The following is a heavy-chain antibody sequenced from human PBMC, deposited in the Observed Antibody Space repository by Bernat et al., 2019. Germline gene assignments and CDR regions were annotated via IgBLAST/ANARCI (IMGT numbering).Heavy chain of an antibody. J-gene: IGHJ3*02. CDR2: ISYDGSNK. CDR3: ARPYSSGWEDAFDI. CDR1: GFTFSSYA. Sequence: QMQLVESGGGVVQPGWSPRLSCVASGFTFSSYAMHWVRQAPGKGLEWVAVISYDGSNKYYADSVKGRFTISRDNSKNTLYLQMNSLRAEDTAVYYCARPYSSGWEDAFDIWGQGTMVTVSS. V-gene: IGHV3-30-3*01. D-gene: IGHD6-19*01.